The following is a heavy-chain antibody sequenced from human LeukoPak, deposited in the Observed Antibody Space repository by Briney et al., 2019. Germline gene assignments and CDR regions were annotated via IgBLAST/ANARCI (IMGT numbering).Heavy chain of an antibody. V-gene: IGHV3-21*01. D-gene: IGHD5-24*01. CDR1: GFTFSSYS. CDR3: ARDRTSMRWLQEIDY. CDR2: FSCCNRYI. J-gene: IGHJ4*02. Sequence: KTGGSLRLSCAASGFTFSSYSMNWVRQAPGKGLEWVSSFSCCNRYIYYADSVKGRFTTSRNNAKNSLYLQMNSLRAEDTAVYYCARDRTSMRWLQEIDYWGQETLVTVSS.